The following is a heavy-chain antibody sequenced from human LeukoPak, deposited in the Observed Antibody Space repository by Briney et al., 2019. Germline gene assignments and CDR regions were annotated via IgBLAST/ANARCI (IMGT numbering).Heavy chain of an antibody. D-gene: IGHD3-22*01. CDR2: ISGSGGSR. J-gene: IGHJ1*01. Sequence: PGGSLRLSCAASGFTFSSYTRRWVRQAPGKGLEGVSAISGSGGSRYYADAVKGRVTSSRDKCKNKVDLQMKSLRAEDTAVYYCAKDPYDSSGYYYPRYFQHWGQGTLVTVSS. CDR1: GFTFSSYT. V-gene: IGHV3-23*01. CDR3: AKDPYDSSGYYYPRYFQH.